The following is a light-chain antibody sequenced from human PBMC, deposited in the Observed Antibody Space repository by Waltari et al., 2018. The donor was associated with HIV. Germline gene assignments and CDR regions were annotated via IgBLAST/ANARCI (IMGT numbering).Light chain of an antibody. CDR2: DAS. J-gene: IGKJ4*01. V-gene: IGKV3-11*01. Sequence: EIVLTQSPGPRSLSPGDGATLACRASQSVSSYVAWYQHKPGQAPRLLIYDASKRATGIPARFSGSGAGTYFTLTISSLEPEDFAVYYCQQRNNWPPSVTFGGGTRVEI. CDR1: QSVSSY. CDR3: QQRNNWPPSVT.